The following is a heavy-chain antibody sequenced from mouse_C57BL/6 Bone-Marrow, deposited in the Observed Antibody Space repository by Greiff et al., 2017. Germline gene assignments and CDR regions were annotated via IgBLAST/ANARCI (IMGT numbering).Heavy chain of an antibody. CDR2: INPSTGGT. D-gene: IGHD2-4*01. CDR3: AREGDYGPMDY. Sequence: VQLQQSGPELVKPGASVKISCKASGYSFTGYYMNWVKQSPEKSLEWIGEINPSTGGTTYNQKFKAKATLTVDKSSSTAYMQLKSLTSEDSAVYYCAREGDYGPMDYWGKGTSVTVSS. J-gene: IGHJ4*01. CDR1: GYSFTGYY. V-gene: IGHV1-42*01.